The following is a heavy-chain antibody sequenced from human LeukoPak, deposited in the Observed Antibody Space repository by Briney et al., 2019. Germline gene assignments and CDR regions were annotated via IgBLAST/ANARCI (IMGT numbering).Heavy chain of an antibody. CDR3: AKEGTYYYDSSGWEYFDY. D-gene: IGHD3-22*01. CDR1: GGSISSYY. CDR2: ISGSGGST. Sequence: QASETLSLTCTVSGGSISSYYWSWVRQAPGKGLEWVSAISGSGGSTYYADSVKGRFTISRDNSKNTLYLQMNSLRAEDTAVYYCAKEGTYYYDSSGWEYFDYWGQGTLVTVSS. J-gene: IGHJ4*02. V-gene: IGHV3-23*01.